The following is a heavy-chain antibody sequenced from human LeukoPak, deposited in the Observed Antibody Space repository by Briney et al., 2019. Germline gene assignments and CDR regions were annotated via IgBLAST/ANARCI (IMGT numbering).Heavy chain of an antibody. CDR3: ARAAGTGWFDP. Sequence: GGSLRLSCAASGFIVSSNYMSWVRPAPGKGLEWVSVIYSGGSTYYADSVKGRFTISRDNSKNTLYLQMNSLRAEDTAVYYCARAAGTGWFDPWGPGTLVTVSS. D-gene: IGHD6-13*01. V-gene: IGHV3-53*01. CDR2: IYSGGST. J-gene: IGHJ5*02. CDR1: GFIVSSNY.